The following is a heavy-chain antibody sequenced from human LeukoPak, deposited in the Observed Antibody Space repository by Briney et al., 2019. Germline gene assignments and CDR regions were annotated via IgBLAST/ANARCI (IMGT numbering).Heavy chain of an antibody. D-gene: IGHD1-26*01. Sequence: GGSLRLSRAASGFTFSRYDMHWVRQAPGKGLEWVGIIWHDGSIKYYGDYVRGRFSISRDISKNTLYLEMNSLRADDTAMYYCAREESGSLDFWGQGTLVTVSS. CDR2: IWHDGSIK. V-gene: IGHV3-33*01. CDR1: GFTFSRYD. J-gene: IGHJ4*02. CDR3: AREESGSLDF.